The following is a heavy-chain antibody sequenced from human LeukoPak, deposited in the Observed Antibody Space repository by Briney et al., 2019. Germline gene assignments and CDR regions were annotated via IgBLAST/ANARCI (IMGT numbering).Heavy chain of an antibody. CDR2: MKQDESEK. D-gene: IGHD3-22*01. Sequence: GGSLRLSCAASGFTFRNYCMTWVRQVPGKGLEWVASMKQDESEKYFLDSVKGRFTISRDNAENSLYLQMNSLRAEDTAVYYCARVYYQDSGTSYRHLDYWGQGTLVTVSS. J-gene: IGHJ4*02. CDR1: GFTFRNYC. CDR3: ARVYYQDSGTSYRHLDY. V-gene: IGHV3-7*01.